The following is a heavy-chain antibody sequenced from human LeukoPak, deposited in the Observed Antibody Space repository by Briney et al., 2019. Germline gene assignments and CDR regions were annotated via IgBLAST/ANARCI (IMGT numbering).Heavy chain of an antibody. CDR2: INHSGST. D-gene: IGHD6-19*01. J-gene: IGHJ4*02. CDR1: GGSFSGYY. V-gene: IGHV4-34*01. CDR3: ARGVAGTGYDY. Sequence: SETLSLTCAAYGGSFSGYYWSWIRQPPGKGLEWIGEINHSGSTNYNPSLKSRVTISVDTSKNQFSLKLSSVTAADTAVYYCARGVAGTGYDYWGQGTLVTVSS.